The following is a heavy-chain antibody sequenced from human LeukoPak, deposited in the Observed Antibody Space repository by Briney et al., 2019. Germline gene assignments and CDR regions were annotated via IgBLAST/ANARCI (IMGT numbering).Heavy chain of an antibody. V-gene: IGHV4-4*02. J-gene: IGHJ4*02. CDR1: GGSISSSNW. CDR3: AREVVSIPSYFES. CDR2: IYHSGST. D-gene: IGHD2-15*01. Sequence: SGTLSLTCAVSGGSISSSNWWSWVRQPPGKGLEWIGEIYHSGSTNYNPSLKSRVTISVDKSKNQFSLKLSSVTAADTAVYYCAREVVSIPSYFESWGQGTRVTVSS.